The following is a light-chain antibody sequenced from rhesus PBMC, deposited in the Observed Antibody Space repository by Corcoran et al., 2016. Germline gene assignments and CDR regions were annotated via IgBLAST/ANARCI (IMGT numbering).Light chain of an antibody. J-gene: IGKJ3*01. V-gene: IGKV1-74*01. CDR3: QHSYGTPFT. CDR1: ENVYNF. CDR2: KAS. Sequence: DIQMTQSPSSLSASVGDRATITRRASENVYNFLHWYQQKPGKSPKLLIYKASTLQSGVPSRFSGSGSGTDFTLTLNSLQPEDFATYYCQHSYGTPFTFGPGTKLDIK.